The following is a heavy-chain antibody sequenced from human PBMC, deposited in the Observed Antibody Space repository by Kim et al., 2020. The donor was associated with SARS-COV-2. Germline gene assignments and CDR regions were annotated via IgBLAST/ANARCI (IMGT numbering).Heavy chain of an antibody. D-gene: IGHD3-10*01. CDR1: GYTFTGYY. CDR2: INPNSGGT. Sequence: ASVKVSCKASGYTFTGYYMHWVRQAPGQGLEWMGWINPNSGGTNYAQKFQGRVTMTRDTSISTAYMELSRLRSDDTAVYYCARATMVRGVGGFDYWGQGTLVTVSS. J-gene: IGHJ4*02. CDR3: ARATMVRGVGGFDY. V-gene: IGHV1-2*02.